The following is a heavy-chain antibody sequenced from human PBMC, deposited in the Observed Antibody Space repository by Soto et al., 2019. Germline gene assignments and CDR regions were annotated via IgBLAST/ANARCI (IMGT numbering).Heavy chain of an antibody. CDR2: ISSIGGNI. D-gene: IGHD3-22*01. Sequence: EVQLGEPGGGLAKPGGPRRFSCAPFGLTLGSFGWTWFRQPPGKGLEWAPSISSIGGNIYYADSVKGRFTISRDNAKNSLYLQMNSLRAEDTAVYYCARLTSYDSSGYYCYWGQGTLVTVSS. V-gene: IGHV3-21*01. J-gene: IGHJ4*02. CDR1: GLTLGSFG. CDR3: ARLTSYDSSGYYCY.